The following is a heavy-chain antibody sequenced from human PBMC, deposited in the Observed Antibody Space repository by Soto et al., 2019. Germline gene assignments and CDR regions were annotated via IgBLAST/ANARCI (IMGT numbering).Heavy chain of an antibody. CDR1: GYSCINYG. Sequence: QVQLVQSGGEVKKSGASVKISCKASGYSCINYGISWVRQAPGQGLEWIGLITDYNGNTNYERKFQGRVTLTTDTSTSTAYMELRSLRSDDTAVYFCARDDFGDLWRAFDFWGQGTLVTVSS. D-gene: IGHD4-17*01. CDR3: ARDDFGDLWRAFDF. V-gene: IGHV1-18*04. CDR2: ITDYNGNT. J-gene: IGHJ3*01.